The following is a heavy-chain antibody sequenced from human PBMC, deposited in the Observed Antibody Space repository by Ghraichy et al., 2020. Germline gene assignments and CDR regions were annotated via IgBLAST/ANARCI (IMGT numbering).Heavy chain of an antibody. CDR1: GFTFSGYA. D-gene: IGHD6-19*01. J-gene: IGHJ4*02. CDR3: AKTGDSGWFYDY. CDR2: ITWNSAST. Sequence: ETLSLTCAVSGFTFSGYAMSWVRQAPGKGLEWVSTITWNSASTRYADSVKGRSTISRDNYKNAVYLQVTSLREDDTAVYFCAKTGDSGWFYDYWGRGTLVTVSS. V-gene: IGHV3-23*01.